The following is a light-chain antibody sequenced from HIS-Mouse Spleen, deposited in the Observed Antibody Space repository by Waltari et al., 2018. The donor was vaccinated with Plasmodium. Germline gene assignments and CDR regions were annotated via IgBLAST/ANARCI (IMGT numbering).Light chain of an antibody. J-gene: IGLJ2*01. Sequence: QSALTQPPSASGSPGQSVTISCTGTSSDVGGYNYVSWYQQHPGKAPKLMIYEVSKWPSGVPDRFSGSKSGNTASLTVSGLQAEDEADYDCSSYAGSNNLVFGGGTKLTVL. CDR3: SSYAGSNNLV. CDR2: EVS. CDR1: SSDVGGYNY. V-gene: IGLV2-8*01.